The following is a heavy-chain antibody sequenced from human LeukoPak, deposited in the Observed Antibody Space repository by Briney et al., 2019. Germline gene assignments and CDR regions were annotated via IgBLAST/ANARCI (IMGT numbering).Heavy chain of an antibody. D-gene: IGHD1-26*01. Sequence: CADATHYADSVKGRFTISRDDSRNTLYLQMTSLRAEDTAVYYCARGQSVGWEIGVCDFWGQGSLVTVAS. J-gene: IGHJ4*02. V-gene: IGHV3-23*01. CDR3: ARGQSVGWEIGVCDF. CDR2: CADAT.